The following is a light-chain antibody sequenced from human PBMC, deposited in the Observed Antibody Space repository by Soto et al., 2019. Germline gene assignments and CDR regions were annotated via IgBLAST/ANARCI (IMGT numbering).Light chain of an antibody. Sequence: QSVLTQPPSVSGAPGQRVTISCTGSNSNIGSGYDVHWYQQRPGGAPKLLIFGNSNRPSGVPDRFSGSKSDTSASLAITGLQAEDEADYYCRSYDNMMSPYNNVFGTGTKLTVL. CDR1: NSNIGSGYD. J-gene: IGLJ1*01. V-gene: IGLV1-40*01. CDR3: RSYDNMMSPYNNV. CDR2: GNS.